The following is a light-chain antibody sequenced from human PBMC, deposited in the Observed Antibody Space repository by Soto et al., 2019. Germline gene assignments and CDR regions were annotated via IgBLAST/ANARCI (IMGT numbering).Light chain of an antibody. Sequence: DIPMTQSPSTLSASVGDRVTITCRASQSISSWLAWYQQKPGKASTLLIYKASSLESGVTSMFSGSGSGTESTLTLSSLHPDDVATYSCQRYNSYSWTFGQGTKVEIK. V-gene: IGKV1-5*03. CDR2: KAS. CDR3: QRYNSYSWT. J-gene: IGKJ1*01. CDR1: QSISSW.